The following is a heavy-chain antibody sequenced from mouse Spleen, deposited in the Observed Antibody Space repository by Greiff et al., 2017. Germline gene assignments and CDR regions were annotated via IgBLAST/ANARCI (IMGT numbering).Heavy chain of an antibody. CDR2: INPYNGGT. Sequence: EVQVVESGPVLVKPGASVKMSCKASGYTFTDYYMNWVKQSHGKSLEWIGVINPYNGGTSYNQKFKGKATLTVDKSSSTAYMELNSLTSEDSAVYYCARGKLGLWYFDVWGAGTTVTVSS. D-gene: IGHD4-1*01. CDR3: ARGKLGLWYFDV. CDR1: GYTFTDYY. V-gene: IGHV1-19*01. J-gene: IGHJ1*01.